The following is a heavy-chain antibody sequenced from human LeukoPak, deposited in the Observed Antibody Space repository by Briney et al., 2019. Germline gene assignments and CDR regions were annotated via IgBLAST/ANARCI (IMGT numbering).Heavy chain of an antibody. Sequence: SETLSLTCSVSGHSIRNYFWSWIRQPAGKGLEWIGRIYTSGITDYNPSLRSRVTMSVDTSRNQFSLKLTSVTAADTAVYYCARESKSYDGSGYYHDYWGQGTLVTVSS. D-gene: IGHD3-22*01. CDR3: ARESKSYDGSGYYHDY. CDR2: IYTSGIT. J-gene: IGHJ4*02. CDR1: GHSIRNYF. V-gene: IGHV4-4*07.